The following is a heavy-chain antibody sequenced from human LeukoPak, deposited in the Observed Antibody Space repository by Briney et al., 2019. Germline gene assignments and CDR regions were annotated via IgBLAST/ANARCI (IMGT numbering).Heavy chain of an antibody. D-gene: IGHD7-27*01. CDR1: GYTFTSYY. J-gene: IGHJ3*02. V-gene: IGHV1-46*01. CDR3: ALRTTGDFSGDAFDI. Sequence: WASVTVSFKASGYTFTSYYMHWVRQAPGQGLEWVGIIDPSGGSTRYAQKFHGTVTMTRATSTSTVYMELSSLRSEDTAVYYCALRTTGDFSGDAFDIWGQGTMVTVSS. CDR2: IDPSGGST.